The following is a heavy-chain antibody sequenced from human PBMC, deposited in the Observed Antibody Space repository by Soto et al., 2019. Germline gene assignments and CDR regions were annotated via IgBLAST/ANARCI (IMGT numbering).Heavy chain of an antibody. J-gene: IGHJ6*02. Sequence: EVQLVESGGGLVKPGGSLRLSCAASGFTLSNAWMNWVRQAPGKGLEWVGRIKSRTDGGTTDYAAPVKGRFTISRDDSKNPLYLQVNSLKTEDTAVYYCSVDPLYYYYGMDVWGQGTTVTVSS. CDR3: SVDPLYYYYGMDV. CDR2: IKSRTDGGTT. CDR1: GFTLSNAW. V-gene: IGHV3-15*07.